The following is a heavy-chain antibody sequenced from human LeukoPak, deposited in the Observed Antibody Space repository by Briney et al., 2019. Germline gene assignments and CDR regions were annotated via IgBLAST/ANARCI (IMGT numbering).Heavy chain of an antibody. V-gene: IGHV3-23*01. Sequence: PGGSLRLSCVASGLMFNTYDMTWVRQAPGKGLEWVSGISGRGASTYYGDSVKGRFTVSRDNSKNTLYLQMNNLRAEDTASYYCAKGTQSSDLWSGYYFDYWGQGTLVTVSS. J-gene: IGHJ4*02. CDR2: ISGRGAST. D-gene: IGHD3-3*01. CDR3: AKGTQSSDLWSGYYFDY. CDR1: GLMFNTYD.